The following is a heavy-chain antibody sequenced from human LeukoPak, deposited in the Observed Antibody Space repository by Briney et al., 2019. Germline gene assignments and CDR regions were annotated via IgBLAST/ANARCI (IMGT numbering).Heavy chain of an antibody. CDR1: GFTFSSYE. D-gene: IGHD2-2*01. CDR2: ISGSGGST. J-gene: IGHJ4*02. CDR3: AKAPFPHYCSSTSCHFDY. Sequence: GGSLRLSCAASGFTFSSYEMSWVRQAPGKGLEWVSAISGSGGSTYYADSVKGRFTISRDNSKNTLYLQMNSLRAEDTAVYYCAKAPFPHYCSSTSCHFDYWGQGTLVTVSS. V-gene: IGHV3-23*01.